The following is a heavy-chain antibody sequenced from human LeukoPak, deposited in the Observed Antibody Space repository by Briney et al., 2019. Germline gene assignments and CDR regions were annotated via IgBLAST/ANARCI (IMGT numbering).Heavy chain of an antibody. Sequence: SETMSLTCAVSGYSISSGYQWAWIRQSPGKGLEWIGSIYHSGSAHYNPSLKSRVTISVETSKNQFSLKMYSVTAADTAVYYCARDPRWLTPDCTSTSCYENYFDPWGQGTLVTVSS. CDR3: ARDPRWLTPDCTSTSCYENYFDP. V-gene: IGHV4-38-2*02. CDR1: GYSISSGYQ. J-gene: IGHJ5*02. D-gene: IGHD2-2*01. CDR2: IYHSGSA.